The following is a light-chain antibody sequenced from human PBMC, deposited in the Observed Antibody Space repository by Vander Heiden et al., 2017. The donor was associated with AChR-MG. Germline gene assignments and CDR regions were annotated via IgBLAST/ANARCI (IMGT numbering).Light chain of an antibody. Sequence: QSALTQPPSVSGSPGQSVTISCPGTSSDVGGYNRVSWYQQPPGTAPKLMIYEVSNRPSGVPDRFSGSKSGNTASLTISGLQAEDEADYYCSSYTSSSTVVFGGGTKLTVL. CDR3: SSYTSSSTVV. V-gene: IGLV2-18*02. J-gene: IGLJ2*01. CDR1: SSDVGGYNR. CDR2: EVS.